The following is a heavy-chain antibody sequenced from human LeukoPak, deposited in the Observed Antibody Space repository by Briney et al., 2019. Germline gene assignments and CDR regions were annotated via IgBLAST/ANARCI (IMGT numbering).Heavy chain of an antibody. CDR2: INHSGST. D-gene: IGHD5-24*01. CDR3: ARGSREVEMATTHFDY. Sequence: SETLSLTCAVYGGSFSGYYWSWIRQPPGKGLEWIGEINHSGSTNYNPSLKSRVTISVDTSKNQFSLKLSSVTAADTAVYYCARGSREVEMATTHFDYWGQGTLVTVSS. V-gene: IGHV4-34*01. CDR1: GGSFSGYY. J-gene: IGHJ4*02.